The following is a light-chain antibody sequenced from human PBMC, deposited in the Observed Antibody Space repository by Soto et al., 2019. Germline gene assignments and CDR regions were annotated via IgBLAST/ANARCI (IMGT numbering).Light chain of an antibody. CDR1: QSVSSY. Sequence: EIVLTQSPATLSLSPGERATLSCRASQSVSSYLAWYQQKPGQAPRLLIHDASNRATGIPARFSGSGSGTDFTLTISSLEPEDLAVYYCQQRSNWPGLTFGGGTKVEIK. V-gene: IGKV3-11*01. CDR2: DAS. CDR3: QQRSNWPGLT. J-gene: IGKJ4*01.